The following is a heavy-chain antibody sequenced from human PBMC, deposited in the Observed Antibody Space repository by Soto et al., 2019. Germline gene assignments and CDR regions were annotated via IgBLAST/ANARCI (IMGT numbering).Heavy chain of an antibody. J-gene: IGHJ4*02. CDR2: IWYDGSNK. V-gene: IGHV3-33*01. CDR1: GFTFSSYG. D-gene: IGHD3-10*01. Sequence: QVQLVESGGGVVQPGRSLRLSCAASGFTFSSYGMHWVRQAPGKGLEWVAVIWYDGSNKYYAVSVKGRFTISRDNSKNTLYLQMNSLRAEDTAVYYCARDSRFGEFVPEPPFDYWGQGTLVTVSS. CDR3: ARDSRFGEFVPEPPFDY.